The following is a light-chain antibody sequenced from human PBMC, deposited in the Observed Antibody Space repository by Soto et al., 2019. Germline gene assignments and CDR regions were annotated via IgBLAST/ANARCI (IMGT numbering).Light chain of an antibody. CDR2: WAS. J-gene: IGKJ2*01. CDR3: QQYYATPPYT. CDR1: QSVVYSSNNKNY. V-gene: IGKV4-1*01. Sequence: DIVMTQSPDSLAVSLGERATINCKSSQSVVYSSNNKNYLAWYQQKPGQPPKLLIYWASTRESGVPDRFSGSGSGTDFTLTISSLQAEDVAVYYCQQYYATPPYTVGQGTKVEIK.